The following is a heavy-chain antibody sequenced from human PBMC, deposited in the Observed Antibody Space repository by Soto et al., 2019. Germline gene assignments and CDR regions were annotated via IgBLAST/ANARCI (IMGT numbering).Heavy chain of an antibody. D-gene: IGHD4-17*01. Sequence: SVKVSCKASGGTFSNFAINWVRQAPGQGLEWMGGIIPVFGKAKYAQKFQGRLQFTADESTSTAYMEVNSLTSEDTAVYYCARGSPTTVTTWFDPWGQGTLVTVSS. CDR1: GGTFSNFA. CDR2: IIPVFGKA. J-gene: IGHJ5*02. CDR3: ARGSPTTVTTWFDP. V-gene: IGHV1-69*13.